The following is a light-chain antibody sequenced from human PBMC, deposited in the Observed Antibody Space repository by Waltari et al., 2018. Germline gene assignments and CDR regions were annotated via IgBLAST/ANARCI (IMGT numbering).Light chain of an antibody. CDR1: SRDVVGYSY. V-gene: IGLV2-8*01. J-gene: IGLJ3*02. CDR2: GVD. CDR3: ASYASTRKV. Sequence: QSALTHPPSASGSPGQSVTISCTGSSRDVVGYSYVSWYQQHPGKAPKLMIYGVDKRPSGVPDRFSGSKSGNTASLTVSGLQAEDEADYFCASYASTRKVFGGGTKLTVL.